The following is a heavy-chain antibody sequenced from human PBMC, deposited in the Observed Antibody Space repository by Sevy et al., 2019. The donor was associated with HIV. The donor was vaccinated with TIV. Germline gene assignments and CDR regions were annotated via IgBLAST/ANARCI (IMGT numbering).Heavy chain of an antibody. D-gene: IGHD5-12*01. V-gene: IGHV1-2*02. CDR2: INPNSGGT. Sequence: ASVKVSCKASGYTFTGYYMHWVRQAPGQGLEWMGWINPNSGGTNYAQKFQGRVTMTRNTSISTAYMELSRLRSDDTAVYYCARGLAIGFDAFDIWGQGTMVTVSS. CDR3: ARGLAIGFDAFDI. J-gene: IGHJ3*02. CDR1: GYTFTGYY.